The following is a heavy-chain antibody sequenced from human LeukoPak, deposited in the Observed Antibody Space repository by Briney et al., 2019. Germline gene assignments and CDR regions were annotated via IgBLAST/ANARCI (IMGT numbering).Heavy chain of an antibody. V-gene: IGHV4-59*08. CDR3: ARGARGSYSY. D-gene: IGHD1-26*01. J-gene: IGHJ4*02. CDR2: IYYSGST. Sequence: WETLSLTCTVSGGSISSYYWSWIRQPPGKGLEWIGYIYYSGSTNYNPSLKSRVTISVDTSKNQFSLKLSSVTAADTAVYYCARGARGSYSYWGQGTLVTVSS. CDR1: GGSISSYY.